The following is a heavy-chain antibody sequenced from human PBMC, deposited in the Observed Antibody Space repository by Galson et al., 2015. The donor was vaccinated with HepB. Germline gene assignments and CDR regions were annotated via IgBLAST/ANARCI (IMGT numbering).Heavy chain of an antibody. CDR3: ASYGDYVSSPIDY. CDR2: ISWNSGSI. Sequence: SLRLSCAASGFTFDDYAMHWVRQAPGKGLEWVSGISWNSGSIGYADSVKGRFTISRDNAKNSLYLQMNSLRAEDTAVYYCASYGDYVSSPIDYWGQGTLVTVSS. J-gene: IGHJ4*02. D-gene: IGHD4-17*01. V-gene: IGHV3-9*01. CDR1: GFTFDDYA.